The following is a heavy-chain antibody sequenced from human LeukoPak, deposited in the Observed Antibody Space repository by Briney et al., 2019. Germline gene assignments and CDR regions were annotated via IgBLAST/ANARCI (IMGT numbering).Heavy chain of an antibody. V-gene: IGHV3-33*01. D-gene: IGHD2-15*01. CDR1: GFTFSSYG. CDR2: IWYDGGNK. J-gene: IGHJ4*02. Sequence: GGSLRLSCAASGFTFSSYGMHWVRQAPGKGLEWVAVIWYDGGNKYYADSVKGRFTISRDNSKNTLYLQMNSLRAEDTAVYYCARAYCSGGSCYFLDYWGQGTLVTVSS. CDR3: ARAYCSGGSCYFLDY.